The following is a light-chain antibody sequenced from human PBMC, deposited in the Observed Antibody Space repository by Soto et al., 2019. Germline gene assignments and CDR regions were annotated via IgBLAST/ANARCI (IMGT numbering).Light chain of an antibody. J-gene: IGKJ5*01. CDR1: QSVSSSY. V-gene: IGKV3D-20*02. CDR3: HQRSNGPPIT. Sequence: EIVLTQSPATVSLSPGERATLPCRASQSVSSSYLAWYQQKPGQAPRLLIYDASNRATGIPARFSGSGSGTDFTLTISSLEPEDFAVYDCHQRSNGPPITFGQGTRLEIK. CDR2: DAS.